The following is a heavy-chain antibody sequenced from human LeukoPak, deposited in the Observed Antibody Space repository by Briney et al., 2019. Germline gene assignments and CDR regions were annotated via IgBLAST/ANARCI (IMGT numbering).Heavy chain of an antibody. CDR1: GFTFSSYE. CDR3: ARDRSTEWLVDYYYYMDV. J-gene: IGHJ6*03. Sequence: GGSLRLSCAASGFTFSSYEMNWVRQAPGKGLEWVSYISSSGSTIYYADSVKGRFTISRDNAKNSLYLQMNSLRAEDTAVYYCARDRSTEWLVDYYYYMDVWGKGTTVTVSS. V-gene: IGHV3-48*03. CDR2: ISSSGSTI. D-gene: IGHD6-19*01.